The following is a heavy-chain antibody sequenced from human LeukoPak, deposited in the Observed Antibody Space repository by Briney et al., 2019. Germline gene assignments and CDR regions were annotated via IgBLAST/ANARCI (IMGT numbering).Heavy chain of an antibody. V-gene: IGHV1-2*02. CDR1: GYTFTGYD. CDR3: AREAGCSSASCEIDF. J-gene: IGHJ4*02. D-gene: IGHD2-2*01. Sequence: GASVKVSCKASGYTFTGYDLHWVRQAPGQGLEWMGWINPNSGDTHYAQKFQGRVNMTRDTSISTAYMGLSRLRSDDTAVYYCAREAGCSSASCEIDFWGQGALVTVSS. CDR2: INPNSGDT.